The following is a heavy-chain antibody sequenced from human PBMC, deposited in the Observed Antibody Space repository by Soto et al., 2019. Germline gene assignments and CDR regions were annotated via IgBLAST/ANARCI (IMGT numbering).Heavy chain of an antibody. V-gene: IGHV3-30-3*01. CDR1: GFTFSNFD. CDR2: ILHDGNNK. J-gene: IGHJ3*02. D-gene: IGHD3-10*01. Sequence: GGSLRLSCAASGFTFSNFDMYWVRQAPGKGLEWVADILHDGNNKYYADSVKGRFTISRDNSKNTLYLQMNSLRAEDTAVYYCARVTSGGAFDIWGQGTMVTVSS. CDR3: ARVTSGGAFDI.